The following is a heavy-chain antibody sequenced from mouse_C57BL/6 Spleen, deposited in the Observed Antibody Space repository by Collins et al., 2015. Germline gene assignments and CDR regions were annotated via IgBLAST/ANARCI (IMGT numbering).Heavy chain of an antibody. CDR3: ARRNYYGSSYAMDY. CDR1: GFNIKDYY. Sequence: EVQLQQSGAELVRPGALVKLSCKASGFNIKDYYMHWVKQRPEQGLEWIGWIDPENGNTIYDPKFQGKASITADTSSNTAYLQLSSLTSEDTAVYYCARRNYYGSSYAMDYWGQGTSVTVSS. J-gene: IGHJ4*01. CDR2: IDPENGNT. V-gene: IGHV14-1*02. D-gene: IGHD1-1*01.